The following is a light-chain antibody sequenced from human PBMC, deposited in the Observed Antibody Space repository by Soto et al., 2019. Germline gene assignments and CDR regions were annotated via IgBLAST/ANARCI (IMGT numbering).Light chain of an antibody. V-gene: IGLV2-14*01. CDR1: SSDVGGYNY. CDR3: SSYTSSTWV. CDR2: DVS. J-gene: IGLJ1*01. Sequence: QSALTQPASVSGSPGQSITISYTGTSSDVGGYNYVSWYQQHPGKAPKLMIYDVSNRPSGVSNRFSGSKSGNTASLTISGLQAEDEADYYCSSYTSSTWVFGTGTKLTVL.